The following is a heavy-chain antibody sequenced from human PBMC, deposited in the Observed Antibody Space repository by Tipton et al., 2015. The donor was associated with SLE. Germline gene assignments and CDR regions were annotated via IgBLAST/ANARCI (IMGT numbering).Heavy chain of an antibody. CDR3: ARGDSGSFRAAFDI. D-gene: IGHD1-26*01. CDR2: IYYSGTT. Sequence: TLSLTCTVSGGSISSSSHYWGWIRQPPGKGLEWIGSIYYSGTTYYNPSLKSRVTISVDTSKNQFSLKLSSVTAADTAVYYCARGDSGSFRAAFDIWGQGTMVTVSS. J-gene: IGHJ3*02. V-gene: IGHV4-39*07. CDR1: GGSISSSSHY.